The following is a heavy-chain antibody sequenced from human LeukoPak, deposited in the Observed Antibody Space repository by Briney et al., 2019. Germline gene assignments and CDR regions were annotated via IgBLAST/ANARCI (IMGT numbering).Heavy chain of an antibody. J-gene: IGHJ4*02. D-gene: IGHD6-19*01. CDR2: VFYTGGT. V-gene: IGHV4-59*01. Sequence: PSETLSLTCTVSGGSISNYYWNWIRQPPGKGLEWIGNVFYTGGTNYNPSLRSRVTISVDTSSNQFSLKLGSVTAADTAIYYCARMDSAGWFFFDSWGLGTLVTVSS. CDR1: GGSISNYY. CDR3: ARMDSAGWFFFDS.